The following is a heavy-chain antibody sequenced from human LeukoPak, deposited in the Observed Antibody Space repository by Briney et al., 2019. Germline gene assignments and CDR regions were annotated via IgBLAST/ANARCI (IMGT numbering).Heavy chain of an antibody. Sequence: SETLSLTCAVYGGSFSGYYWSWIRQPPGKGLEWIGEINHSGSTNYNPSLKSRVTISVDTSKNQFSLKLRSVTAADTAVYYCARGLYCGGDCYFSWFDPWGQGTLVTVSS. CDR3: ARGLYCGGDCYFSWFDP. CDR2: INHSGST. V-gene: IGHV4-34*01. D-gene: IGHD2-21*02. CDR1: GGSFSGYY. J-gene: IGHJ5*02.